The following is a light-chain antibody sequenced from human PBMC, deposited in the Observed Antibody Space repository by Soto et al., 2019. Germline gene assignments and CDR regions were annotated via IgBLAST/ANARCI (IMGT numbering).Light chain of an antibody. CDR3: ATWDSGLSAVV. J-gene: IGLJ2*01. V-gene: IGLV1-51*01. Sequence: QSVLTQPASVSAAPGQRVTISCSGTTSNIGDSYVAWYQQVPTTAPRLLIYDSSKRPSGTPDRFSASKSGTSATLGISGLETGDEGDYFCATWDSGLSAVVFGGGTKVTVL. CDR1: TSNIGDSY. CDR2: DSS.